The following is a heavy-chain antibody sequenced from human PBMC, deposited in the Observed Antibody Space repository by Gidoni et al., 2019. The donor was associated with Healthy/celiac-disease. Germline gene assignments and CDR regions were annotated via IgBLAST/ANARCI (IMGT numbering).Heavy chain of an antibody. CDR3: ATSSSSWYDY. CDR2: INHSGST. J-gene: IGHJ4*02. D-gene: IGHD6-13*01. CDR1: GGSFSGYY. V-gene: IGHV4-34*01. Sequence: QVPLQQWGAGLLKPSATLSLTCAVYGGSFSGYYWSWIRQPPGKGLEWIREINHSGSTNYNPSLKSRVTISVDTSKNQFSLKLSSVTAADTAVYYCATSSSSWYDYWGQGTLVTVSS.